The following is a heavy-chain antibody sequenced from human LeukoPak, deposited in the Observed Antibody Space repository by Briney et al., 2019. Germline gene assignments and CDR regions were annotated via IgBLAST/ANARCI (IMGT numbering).Heavy chain of an antibody. CDR1: GGSISSSSYY. Sequence: SSETLSLTCTVSGGSISSSSYYWGWIRQPPGKGLEWIGSIYYSGSTYYNPSLKSRVTISVDTSKNQFSLKLSSVTAADTAVYYCARDPRGSGSYSNGLDYWGQGTLVNVSS. CDR2: IYYSGST. CDR3: ARDPRGSGSYSNGLDY. V-gene: IGHV4-39*07. D-gene: IGHD3-10*01. J-gene: IGHJ4*02.